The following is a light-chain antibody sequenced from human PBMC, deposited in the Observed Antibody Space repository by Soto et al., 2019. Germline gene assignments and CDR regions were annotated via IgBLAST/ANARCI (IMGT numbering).Light chain of an antibody. J-gene: IGKJ5*01. CDR3: QQYENLPT. V-gene: IGKV1-33*01. CDR2: NAS. CDR1: HDIRDH. Sequence: IQMTQSPSSLSASVGDRVTLTCQASHDIRDHLNWYQQKPGKPPKLLIYNASNLQTGVPSRFSGSGSGTDFTFTISSLQPEDIAVYYCQQYENLPTFGQGTRLEIK.